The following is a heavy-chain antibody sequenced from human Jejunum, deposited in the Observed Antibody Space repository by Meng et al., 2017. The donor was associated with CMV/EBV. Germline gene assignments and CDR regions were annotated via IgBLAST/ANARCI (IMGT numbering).Heavy chain of an antibody. J-gene: IGHJ4*02. V-gene: IGHV3-33*01. CDR3: ARDYDRSLDFDY. D-gene: IGHD3-9*01. CDR1: GFGFSRYG. CDR2: IGYDGSGK. Sequence: AASGFGFSRYGMHWVRQAPGKGLEWVAIIGYDGSGKDYADSVKGRFTISRDNSKTTLYLQMNSLRAEDTAVYYCARDYDRSLDFDYWGQGTRVTVSS.